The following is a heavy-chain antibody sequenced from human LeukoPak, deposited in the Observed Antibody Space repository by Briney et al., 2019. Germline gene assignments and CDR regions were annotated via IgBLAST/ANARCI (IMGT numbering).Heavy chain of an antibody. D-gene: IGHD3-22*01. V-gene: IGHV3-11*05. J-gene: IGHJ4*02. CDR3: VRDISGYYFDY. CDR1: GFTFSDYH. CDR2: ISGSSIYT. Sequence: PGGSLRLSCAASGFTFSDYHMTWIRQAPGKGLEWVSYISGSSIYTRYADSVKGRLTISRDSAKNSLYLQMNSLRAEDTALYYCVRDISGYYFDYWGQGTLVTVSS.